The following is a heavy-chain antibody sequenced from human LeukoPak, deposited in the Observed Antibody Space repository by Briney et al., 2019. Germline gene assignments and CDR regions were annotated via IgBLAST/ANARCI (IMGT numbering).Heavy chain of an antibody. CDR2: INSDESIT. J-gene: IGHJ4*02. D-gene: IGHD5-18*01. Sequence: PGGSLRLSCAASGFTFSSSWMYWVRQAPGKGLVWVSRINSDESITTYADSVKGRFTMSRDNAKNSLYLQMNSLRAGDTAVYYCARLRGYSYGCDYWGQGTLVTVSS. CDR3: ARLRGYSYGCDY. CDR1: GFTFSSSW. V-gene: IGHV3-74*01.